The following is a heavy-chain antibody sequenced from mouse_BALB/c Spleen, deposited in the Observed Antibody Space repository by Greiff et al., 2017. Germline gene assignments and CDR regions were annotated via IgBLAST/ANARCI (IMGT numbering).Heavy chain of an antibody. D-gene: IGHD2-1*01. CDR1: GYTFTSYN. J-gene: IGHJ2*01. Sequence: QVQLQQPGAELVKPGASVKMSCKASGYTFTSYNMHWVKQTPGQGLEWIGAIYPGNGDTSYNQKFKGKATLTADKSSSTAYMQLSSLTSEDSAVYYCARRDGNYPFDYWGQGTTLTVSS. CDR2: IYPGNGDT. V-gene: IGHV1-12*01. CDR3: ARRDGNYPFDY.